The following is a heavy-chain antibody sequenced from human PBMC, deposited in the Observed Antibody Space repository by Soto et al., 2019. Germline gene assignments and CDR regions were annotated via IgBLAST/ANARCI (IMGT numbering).Heavy chain of an antibody. V-gene: IGHV3-30*18. CDR3: AKDLYCSSTSCKRGIPVGMDV. Sequence: GGSLRLSCAASGFTFSSYGLHWVRQAPGKGLEWVAVISYDGSNKYYADSVKGRFTISRDNSKNTLYLQMNSLRAEDTAVYYCAKDLYCSSTSCKRGIPVGMDVWGQGTTVTVSS. CDR1: GFTFSSYG. D-gene: IGHD2-2*01. J-gene: IGHJ6*02. CDR2: ISYDGSNK.